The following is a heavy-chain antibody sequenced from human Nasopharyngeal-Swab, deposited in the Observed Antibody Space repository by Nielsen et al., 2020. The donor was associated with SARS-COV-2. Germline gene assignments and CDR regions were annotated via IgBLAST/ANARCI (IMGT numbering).Heavy chain of an antibody. CDR3: AKDTGSSGYYEWSYDY. CDR2: ISGSGGST. CDR1: GLTFSSYA. Sequence: GESLKISCAASGLTFSSYAMSWVRQAPGKGLEWVSAISGSGGSTYYADSVKGRFTISRDNSKNTLYLQMNSLRAEDTAVYYCAKDTGSSGYYEWSYDYWGQGTLVTVSS. D-gene: IGHD3-22*01. V-gene: IGHV3-23*01. J-gene: IGHJ4*02.